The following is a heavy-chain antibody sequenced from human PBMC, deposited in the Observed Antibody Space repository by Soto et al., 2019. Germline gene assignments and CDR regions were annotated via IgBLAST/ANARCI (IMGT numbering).Heavy chain of an antibody. CDR2: IYSGGST. V-gene: IGHV3-53*01. D-gene: IGHD5-12*01. CDR3: HGYGY. J-gene: IGHJ4*02. CDR1: GFSVTANY. Sequence: EVQVAESGGGLIQPGGSLRLSCEVSGFSVTANYMSWVRQAPGKGLEWVSVIYSGGSTYYIDSVKGRFSISRDISKNTLYLQMNSLRAEDTAVYYCHGYGYWGQGTLVTVSS.